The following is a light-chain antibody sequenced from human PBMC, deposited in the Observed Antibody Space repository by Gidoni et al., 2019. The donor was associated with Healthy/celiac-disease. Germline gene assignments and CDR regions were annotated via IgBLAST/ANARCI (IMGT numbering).Light chain of an antibody. Sequence: EIVLTQSPGTLSLSPGERATLSCRASQSVSSSYLAWYQQKPGQAHRLRIYGASSRANGIPDRFSGSGDGTDFTLTISRLEPEDFAGYYCQQYGSSPPLYTFGQGTKLEIK. V-gene: IGKV3-20*01. J-gene: IGKJ2*01. CDR1: QSVSSSY. CDR2: GAS. CDR3: QQYGSSPPLYT.